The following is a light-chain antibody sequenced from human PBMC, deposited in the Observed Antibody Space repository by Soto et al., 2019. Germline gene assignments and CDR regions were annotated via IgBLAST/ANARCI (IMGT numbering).Light chain of an antibody. Sequence: KPGQPPHLLIYEVSNRLSGVPDRFTGGGSVTDFTLKISRVEAEDVGVYHCQQYYSSPFTFGGGTKVDIK. CDR3: QQYYSSPFT. J-gene: IGKJ4*01. V-gene: IGKV2D-29*01. CDR2: EVS.